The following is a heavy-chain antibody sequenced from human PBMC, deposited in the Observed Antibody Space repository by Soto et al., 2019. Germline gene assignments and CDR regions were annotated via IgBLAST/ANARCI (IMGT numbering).Heavy chain of an antibody. V-gene: IGHV3-30*04. CDR1: GFTFSSYA. CDR3: ARDPGYCSGGSCSETPDY. D-gene: IGHD2-15*01. J-gene: IGHJ4*02. Sequence: ESGGGVVQPGRSLRLSCAASGFTFSSYAMHWVRQAPGKGLEWVAITSYDGRNKYYADSVKGRFTISRDNSKNTLYLQMNSLRAEDTAVYYCARDPGYCSGGSCSETPDYWGQGTLVTVSS. CDR2: TSYDGRNK.